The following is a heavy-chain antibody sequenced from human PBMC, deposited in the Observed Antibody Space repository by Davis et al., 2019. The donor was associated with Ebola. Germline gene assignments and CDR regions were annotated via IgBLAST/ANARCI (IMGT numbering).Heavy chain of an antibody. CDR1: GGSVNSNNYY. CDR3: ARGDGDYLLIGDS. Sequence: PSETLSLTCTVSGGSVNSNNYYWSWIRQPPGKGLEWIGYIYNSGSNNYNPSLESRLTISIDTSKNQFPRRLSSVTAADTAVYYCARGDGDYLLIGDSWGQGTLVTVSA. V-gene: IGHV4-61*01. CDR2: IYNSGSN. J-gene: IGHJ4*02. D-gene: IGHD4-17*01.